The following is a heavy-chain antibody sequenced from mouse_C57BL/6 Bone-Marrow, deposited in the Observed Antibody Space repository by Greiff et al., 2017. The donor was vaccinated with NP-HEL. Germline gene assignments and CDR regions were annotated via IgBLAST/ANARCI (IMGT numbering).Heavy chain of an antibody. CDR2: IYPGDGDT. Sequence: QVQLQQSGAELVKPGASVKISCKASGYEFSNYWMNWVKQRPGKGLEWIGQIYPGDGDTNYNGKFKDKATLTADKSSSTAYMQLSRLTSEESAVSLCARGAYRGEETLVTVSA. J-gene: IGHJ3*01. V-gene: IGHV1-80*01. CDR3: ARGAY. CDR1: GYEFSNYW.